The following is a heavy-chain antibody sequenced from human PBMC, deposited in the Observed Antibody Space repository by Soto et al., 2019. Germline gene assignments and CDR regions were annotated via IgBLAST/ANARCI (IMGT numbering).Heavy chain of an antibody. V-gene: IGHV1-18*01. CDR1: GYTFTRSG. J-gene: IGHJ6*02. CDR3: AREGVAPYYYYGIDV. Sequence: QVQLVQSGAEVKKPGASVKVSCKASGYTFTRSGISWVRQAPGQGLEWMGWISTYNGDTNYAQTFQGRVTMTTDTATSTVHMEVRSLRSDDTAVYYCAREGVAPYYYYGIDVWGQGTPVTVS. CDR2: ISTYNGDT. D-gene: IGHD5-12*01.